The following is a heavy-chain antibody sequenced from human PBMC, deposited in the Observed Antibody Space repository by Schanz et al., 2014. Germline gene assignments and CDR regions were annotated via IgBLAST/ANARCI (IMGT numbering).Heavy chain of an antibody. Sequence: QVQLVQSGAEVKEPGSSVTVSCKASGDTLSSYVISWVRQAPGQGLEWMGRIIPNLGSANYAQKFQGRVTITADKSTSTVYMELSSLRSEDTAIYYCARGNTIFGVVILGWLDPWGQGTLVTVSS. CDR3: ARGNTIFGVVILGWLDP. J-gene: IGHJ5*02. V-gene: IGHV1-69*04. CDR2: IIPNLGSA. CDR1: GDTLSSYV. D-gene: IGHD3-3*01.